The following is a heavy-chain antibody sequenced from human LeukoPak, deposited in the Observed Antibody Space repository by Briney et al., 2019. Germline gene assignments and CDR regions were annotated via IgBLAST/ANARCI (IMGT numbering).Heavy chain of an antibody. CDR3: ARIRDGGNSGYSDY. CDR1: GFSLSTSGVC. CDR2: IDWDDDK. J-gene: IGHJ4*02. D-gene: IGHD4-23*01. Sequence: ESGPTLVNPTQTLTLTCTFSGFSLSTSGVCVSWIRQPPGKALEWLARIDWDDDKYYSTSLKTRLTISKDTSKNQVVLTMTNMDPVDTATYYCARIRDGGNSGYSDYWGQGTLVTVSS. V-gene: IGHV2-70*11.